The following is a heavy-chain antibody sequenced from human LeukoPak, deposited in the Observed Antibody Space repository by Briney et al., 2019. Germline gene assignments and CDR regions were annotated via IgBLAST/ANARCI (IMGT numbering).Heavy chain of an antibody. Sequence: PSETLSLTCTVSGGSISSYYWSWIRQPPGKGLEWIGYIYNSGSTNYNPSLKSRVTISVDTSKNQFSLKLNSVTAADTAVCYCAKYGYSSGRYFDYWGQGTLVTVSS. CDR3: AKYGYSSGRYFDY. D-gene: IGHD6-19*01. V-gene: IGHV4-59*01. J-gene: IGHJ4*02. CDR1: GGSISSYY. CDR2: IYNSGST.